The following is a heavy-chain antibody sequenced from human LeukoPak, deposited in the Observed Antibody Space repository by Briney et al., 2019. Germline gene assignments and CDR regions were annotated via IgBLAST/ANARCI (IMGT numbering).Heavy chain of an antibody. D-gene: IGHD5-24*01. CDR1: GGTFSSYA. CDR3: ARDSPSRDGYNYVDY. CDR2: IIPIFGTA. Sequence: SVKVSCKASGGTFSSYAISWVRQAPGQGLEWMGRIIPIFGTANYAQKFQGRVTITTDESTSTAYMELSSLRAEDTAVYYCARDSPSRDGYNYVDYWGQGTLVTVSS. J-gene: IGHJ4*02. V-gene: IGHV1-69*05.